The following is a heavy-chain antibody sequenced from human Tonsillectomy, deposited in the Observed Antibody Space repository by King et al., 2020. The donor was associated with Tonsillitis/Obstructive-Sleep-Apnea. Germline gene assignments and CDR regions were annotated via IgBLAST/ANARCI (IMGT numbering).Heavy chain of an antibody. Sequence: VQLVESGAEVKKPGESLKISCKGSGYSFTSYWIGWVRQMPGKGLEWMGIIYPGDSDTRYSPSFQGQVAISADKSISPAYLQWSSLKASDTAMYYCARRFRDYGDYGAFDIWGQGTMVTVSS. V-gene: IGHV5-51*01. CDR3: ARRFRDYGDYGAFDI. CDR1: GYSFTSYW. CDR2: IYPGDSDT. D-gene: IGHD4-17*01. J-gene: IGHJ3*02.